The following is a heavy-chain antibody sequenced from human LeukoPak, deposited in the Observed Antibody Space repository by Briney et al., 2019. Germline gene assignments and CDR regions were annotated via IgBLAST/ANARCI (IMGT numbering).Heavy chain of an antibody. V-gene: IGHV4-39*07. D-gene: IGHD3-3*01. CDR1: GGSISSSSYD. CDR2: SYYSGST. CDR3: ARTVARTYYDFWSGYPARGEDWFDP. Sequence: KPSETLCLTCTVSGGSISSSSYDWGWIRQPPGKGLEWIGSSYYSGSTDYNPSLKSRVTISVDTSKNQFSLKLSSVTAADTAVYYCARTVARTYYDFWSGYPARGEDWFDPWGQGTLVTVSS. J-gene: IGHJ5*02.